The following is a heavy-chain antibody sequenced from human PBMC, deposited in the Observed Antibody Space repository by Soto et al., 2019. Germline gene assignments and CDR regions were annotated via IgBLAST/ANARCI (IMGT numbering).Heavy chain of an antibody. D-gene: IGHD6-13*01. Sequence: QVQLVESGGGVVQPGTSLRLSCAASGFTFNNYGMHWVRQAPGTGLEWVAAISNDGSDKYYANSVKGRLTISRDNSKNKLYLQMNSLRAEETAVYYCAKDKAIAAPHGIDWGQGTMVTVSS. CDR2: ISNDGSDK. CDR1: GFTFNNYG. J-gene: IGHJ3*01. V-gene: IGHV3-30*18. CDR3: AKDKAIAAPHGID.